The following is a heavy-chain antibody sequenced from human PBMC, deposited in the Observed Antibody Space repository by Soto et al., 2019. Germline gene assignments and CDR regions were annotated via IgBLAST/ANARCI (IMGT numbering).Heavy chain of an antibody. CDR1: GFTFSSYG. CDR2: IWYDGSNK. CDR3: ARDGYCSGGSCYSVPVFDY. V-gene: IGHV3-33*01. J-gene: IGHJ4*02. Sequence: QVQLVESGGGVVQPGRSLRLSCAASGFTFSSYGMHWVRQAPGKGLDWVAVIWYDGSNKYYADSVKGRFTISRDNSKNTLYLQMNSLRAEDTAVYYCARDGYCSGGSCYSVPVFDYWGQGTLVTVSS. D-gene: IGHD2-15*01.